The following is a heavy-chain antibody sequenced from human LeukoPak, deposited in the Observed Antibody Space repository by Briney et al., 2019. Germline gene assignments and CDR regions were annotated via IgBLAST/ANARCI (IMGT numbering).Heavy chain of an antibody. CDR2: IWGGGSKE. V-gene: IGHV3-33*01. CDR1: GFTFSSYG. Sequence: GGSLRLSCAASGFTFSSYGMHWVRQAPGKGLEWLALIWGGGSKEKYADSVKGRFTISRDNAKNSLYLQMNSLRAEDTAVYYCARGRDDILTGYYSNWFDPWGQGTLVTVSS. D-gene: IGHD3-9*01. CDR3: ARGRDDILTGYYSNWFDP. J-gene: IGHJ5*02.